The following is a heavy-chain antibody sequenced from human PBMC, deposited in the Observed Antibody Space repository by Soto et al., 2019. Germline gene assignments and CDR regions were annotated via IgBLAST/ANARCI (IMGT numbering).Heavy chain of an antibody. V-gene: IGHV4-34*01. Sequence: SETLSLTCAVYGGSFSGYYWSWIRQPPVKGLEWIGDINHSGSTNYNPSLKSRVTISVDTSKNQFSLKLSSVTAADTAVYYCARVGIQLWDKNWFDPWGQGTLVTVSS. CDR2: INHSGST. CDR1: GGSFSGYY. J-gene: IGHJ5*02. CDR3: ARVGIQLWDKNWFDP. D-gene: IGHD5-18*01.